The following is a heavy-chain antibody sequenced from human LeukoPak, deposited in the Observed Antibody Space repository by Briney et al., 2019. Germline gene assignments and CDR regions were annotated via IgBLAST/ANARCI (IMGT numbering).Heavy chain of an antibody. CDR2: INSDGSST. J-gene: IGHJ5*02. CDR1: GFTFTSYW. Sequence: PGGSLGLSCVASGFTFTSYWMHWVRQAPGMGLVWVSRINSDGSSTNYADSVKGRFTISRDNAKNTLYLQMNSLRAEDTAVYYCARVGNGDFTWFNPWGQGTLVSVSS. CDR3: ARVGNGDFTWFNP. D-gene: IGHD2-21*01. V-gene: IGHV3-74*01.